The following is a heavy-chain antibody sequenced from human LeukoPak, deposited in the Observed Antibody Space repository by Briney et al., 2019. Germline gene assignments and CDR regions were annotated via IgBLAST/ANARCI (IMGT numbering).Heavy chain of an antibody. CDR3: AKDGHYDILTGYYYYYMDV. V-gene: IGHV3-30*02. CDR2: IRYDGSNK. D-gene: IGHD3-9*01. J-gene: IGHJ6*03. Sequence: PGGSLRLSCAASGFTFSSYGMHWVRQAPGKGLEWVAFIRYDGSNKYYADSVKGRFTISRDNSKNTLYLQMNSLRAEDTAVYYCAKDGHYDILTGYYYYYMDVWGKGTTVTISS. CDR1: GFTFSSYG.